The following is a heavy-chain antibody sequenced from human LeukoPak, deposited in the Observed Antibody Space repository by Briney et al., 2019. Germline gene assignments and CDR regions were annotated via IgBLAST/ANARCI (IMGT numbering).Heavy chain of an antibody. CDR2: ISYDGSNK. CDR3: ARGGRYFDWLLAYYYYYGMDV. CDR1: GFTFSSYA. J-gene: IGHJ6*02. V-gene: IGHV3-30*04. D-gene: IGHD3-9*01. Sequence: TGGSLRLSCAASGFTFSSYAMHWVRQAPGKGLEGVAVISYDGSNKYYADSVKGRFTISRDNSKNTLYLQMNSLRAEDTAVYYCARGGRYFDWLLAYYYYYGMDVWGQGTTVTVSS.